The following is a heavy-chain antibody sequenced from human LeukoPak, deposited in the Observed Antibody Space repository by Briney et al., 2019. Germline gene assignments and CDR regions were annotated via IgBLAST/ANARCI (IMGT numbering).Heavy chain of an antibody. CDR3: AKGKKITVAGLFDC. J-gene: IGHJ4*02. CDR2: ISWDSGSI. CDR1: GFTFDDYA. D-gene: IGHD6-19*01. V-gene: IGHV3-9*01. Sequence: GGSLRLSCAASGFTFDDYAMHWVRQVPGKGLEWVSGISWDSGSIGYADSVKGRFTISRDNAKNSLYLHMNSLSAEDTALYYCAKGKKITVAGLFDCWGQGTLVTVSS.